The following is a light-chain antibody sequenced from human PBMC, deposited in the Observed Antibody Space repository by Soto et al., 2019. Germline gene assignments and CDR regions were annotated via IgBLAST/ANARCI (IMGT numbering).Light chain of an antibody. Sequence: ELVFTHSPCALSMSPGERATLSCRASQSVRSNYLAWYQQKPGQAPRLLIYNSSTRATGIPDRFSGSGSGTDFTLTISRLEPEDFALYYCQQYRDLPQTFGQGTKVDIK. CDR3: QQYRDLPQT. V-gene: IGKV3-20*01. CDR1: QSVRSNY. J-gene: IGKJ1*01. CDR2: NSS.